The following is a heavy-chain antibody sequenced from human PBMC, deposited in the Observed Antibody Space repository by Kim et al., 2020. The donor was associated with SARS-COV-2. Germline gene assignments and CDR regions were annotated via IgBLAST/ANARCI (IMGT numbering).Heavy chain of an antibody. D-gene: IGHD3-22*01. CDR1: GFTFGDYA. CDR3: TRDAYDSSGYYLLTDEYYYYYGMDV. Sequence: RSLRLSCTASGFTFGDYAMSWFRQAPGKGLEWVGFIRSKAYGGTTEYAASVKGRFTISRDDSKSIAYLQMNSLKTEDTAVYYCTRDAYDSSGYYLLTDEYYYYYGMDVWGQGTTVTVSS. V-gene: IGHV3-49*03. J-gene: IGHJ6*02. CDR2: IRSKAYGGTT.